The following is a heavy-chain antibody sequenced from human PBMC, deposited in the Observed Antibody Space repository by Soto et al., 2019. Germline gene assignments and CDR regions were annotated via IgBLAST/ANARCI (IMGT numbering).Heavy chain of an antibody. CDR2: ISGSGGST. J-gene: IGHJ4*02. CDR1: GLTFSSYA. D-gene: IGHD2-2*01. Sequence: EVQLLESGGGLVQPGGSLRLSCAASGLTFSSYAMSWVRQAPGKGLEWVSAISGSGGSTYYADSVKGRFTISRDNSKNTLYLQMNSLRAEDTAVYYCAKSQYQLLSSPDDYWGQGTLVTVSS. CDR3: AKSQYQLLSSPDDY. V-gene: IGHV3-23*01.